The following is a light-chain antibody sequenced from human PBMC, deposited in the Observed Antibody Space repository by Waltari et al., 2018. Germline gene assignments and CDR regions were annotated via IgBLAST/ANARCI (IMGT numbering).Light chain of an antibody. J-gene: IGKJ1*01. CDR3: QKYVNLPAT. V-gene: IGKV3-20*01. CDR2: DAS. Sequence: DIVLTQSPGTLSLSPGERATLSCRASQSVGRYLAWYQQKPGQAPRLLIYDASTRATGIPDRFSGSGSGTDFSLTISRLESEDFAVYYCQKYVNLPATFGQGTKVEIK. CDR1: QSVGRY.